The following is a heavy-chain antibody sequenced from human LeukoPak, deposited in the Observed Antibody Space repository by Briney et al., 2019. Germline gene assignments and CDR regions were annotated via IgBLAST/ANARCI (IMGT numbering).Heavy chain of an antibody. CDR1: GFTVSSNY. J-gene: IGHJ6*02. Sequence: GGSLRLSCAASGFTVSSNYMSWVRQAPGEGLEWVSVIYSGGSTYYADSVKGRFTISRDNSKNTLYLQMNSLRAEDTAVFYCARAGVAAAHKNGMDVWGQGTTVTVSS. V-gene: IGHV3-66*01. D-gene: IGHD6-13*01. CDR3: ARAGVAAAHKNGMDV. CDR2: IYSGGST.